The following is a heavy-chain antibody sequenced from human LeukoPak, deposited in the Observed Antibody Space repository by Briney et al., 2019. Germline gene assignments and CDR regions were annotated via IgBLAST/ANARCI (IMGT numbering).Heavy chain of an antibody. D-gene: IGHD6-13*01. J-gene: IGHJ6*03. CDR1: GGTFSSYA. CDR2: MNPNSGNT. Sequence: ASVKVSCKASGGTFSSYAISWVRQATGQGLEWMGWMNPNSGNTGYAQKFQGRVTITRNTSISTAYMELSSLRSEDTAVYYCARGGRSSWQYYYYYYMDVWGKGTTVTVSS. CDR3: ARGGRSSWQYYYYYYMDV. V-gene: IGHV1-8*03.